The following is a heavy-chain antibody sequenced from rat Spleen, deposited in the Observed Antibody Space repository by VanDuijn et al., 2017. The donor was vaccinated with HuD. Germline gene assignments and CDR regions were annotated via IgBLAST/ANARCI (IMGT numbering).Heavy chain of an antibody. Sequence: QVQLKESGPGLVQPSQTLSLACTVSGFSLTSYHVHWVRQPPGKSLVWMGTLWSGGGADLNSAVQSRLSISRDTSKSQVFLKMNSLQPEDTGTYFCARLTHRSNYRVMDAWGQGASVTVSS. V-gene: IGHV2-30*01. CDR3: ARLTHRSNYRVMDA. D-gene: IGHD1-5*01. CDR2: LWSGGGA. J-gene: IGHJ4*01. CDR1: GFSLTSYH.